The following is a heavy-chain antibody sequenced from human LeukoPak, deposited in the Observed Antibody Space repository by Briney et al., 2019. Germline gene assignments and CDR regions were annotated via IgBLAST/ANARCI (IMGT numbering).Heavy chain of an antibody. Sequence: GGSLRLSCAASGFTFSSYGMHWARQAPGKGLEWVAFIRYDGSNKYYADSVKGRFTISRDNSKNTLYLQMNSLRAEDTAVYYCAKDRCSNGIGCYYYYMDVWGKGTTVTISS. CDR2: IRYDGSNK. D-gene: IGHD2-8*01. J-gene: IGHJ6*03. CDR1: GFTFSSYG. CDR3: AKDRCSNGIGCYYYYMDV. V-gene: IGHV3-30*02.